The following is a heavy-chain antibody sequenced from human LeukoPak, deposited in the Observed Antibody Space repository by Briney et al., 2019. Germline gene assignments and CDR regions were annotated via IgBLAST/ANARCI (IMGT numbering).Heavy chain of an antibody. Sequence: GGSLRLSCAASGFTFSSYAMSWVRQAAGKGLEWVSAISASGGSTYYADSVKGRFTISRDNSKNTLYLQMNSLRAEDTAVYYCAKRYYYGSGSLDYWGQGTLFTVSS. CDR3: AKRYYYGSGSLDY. CDR2: ISASGGST. D-gene: IGHD3-10*01. J-gene: IGHJ4*02. CDR1: GFTFSSYA. V-gene: IGHV3-23*01.